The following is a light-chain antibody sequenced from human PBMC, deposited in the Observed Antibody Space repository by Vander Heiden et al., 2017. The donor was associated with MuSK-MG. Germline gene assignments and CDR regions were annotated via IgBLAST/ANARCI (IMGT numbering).Light chain of an antibody. CDR2: GAS. CDR1: QSVGSD. J-gene: IGKJ4*01. CDR3: QQYNNWPPLT. V-gene: IGKV3-15*01. Sequence: IVMTPSPATLSVSPGERATLSCRASQSVGSDLAWYQHKPGQAPRLLIYGASTRATGIPARFSGSGSESEFTLTISSLQSEDFAVYYCQQYNNWPPLTFGGGTKVEIK.